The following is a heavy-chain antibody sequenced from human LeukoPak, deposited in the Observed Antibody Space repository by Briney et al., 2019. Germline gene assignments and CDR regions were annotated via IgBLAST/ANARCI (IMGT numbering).Heavy chain of an antibody. CDR2: IYHSGST. V-gene: IGHV4-4*02. J-gene: IGHJ4*02. Sequence: PSETLSLTCAVSGGSISSSNWWSWVRQPPGKGLEWIGEIYHSGSTNYNPSLKSRVTISVDKSKNQFSLKLRSVTPADTAVYYCARVGHSSGWYSLYYFDYWGQGTLVTVSS. CDR1: GGSISSSNW. D-gene: IGHD6-19*01. CDR3: ARVGHSSGWYSLYYFDY.